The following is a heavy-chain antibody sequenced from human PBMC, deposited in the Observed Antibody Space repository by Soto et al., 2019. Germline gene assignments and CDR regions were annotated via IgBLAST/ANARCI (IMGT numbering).Heavy chain of an antibody. Sequence: EVPLVESGGGLVQPGGSLRLSCAASGFAVSTNHMTWVRQAPGKGLEWVSVTYSGGRTDYADSVKGRFTISRDNSENTLYLYMNSLRDEDTAVYYCATGVNYRPILGWGQGTLVTVSS. CDR2: TYSGGRT. V-gene: IGHV3-66*01. CDR3: ATGVNYRPILG. D-gene: IGHD3-16*01. J-gene: IGHJ4*02. CDR1: GFAVSTNH.